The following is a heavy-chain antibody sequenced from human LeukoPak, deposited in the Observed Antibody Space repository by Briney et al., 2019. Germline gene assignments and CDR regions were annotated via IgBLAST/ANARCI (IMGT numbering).Heavy chain of an antibody. J-gene: IGHJ5*02. D-gene: IGHD3-22*01. V-gene: IGHV1-18*01. Sequence: ASVKVSCKASGYTFTGYGISWVRQAPGQGLEWMGWISAYNGNTNYAQKLQGRVTMTTDTSTSTAYMELRSLRSDDTAVYYCARTYYYDSSGYYYNWFDPWGQGTLVTVSS. CDR3: ARTYYYDSSGYYYNWFDP. CDR2: ISAYNGNT. CDR1: GYTFTGYG.